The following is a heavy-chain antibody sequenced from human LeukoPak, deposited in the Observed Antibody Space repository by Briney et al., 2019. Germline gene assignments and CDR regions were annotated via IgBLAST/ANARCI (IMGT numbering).Heavy chain of an antibody. J-gene: IGHJ5*02. Sequence: SETLSLTCTVSGGSISSYYWSWIRQPPGKGLEWIGYIYYSGSTNYNPSLKSRVTISVDTSKNQFSLKLSSVTAADTAVYYCARVDEYYDILTTPKIWFDPWGQGTLVTVSS. CDR2: IYYSGST. CDR3: ARVDEYYDILTTPKIWFDP. V-gene: IGHV4-59*01. D-gene: IGHD3-9*01. CDR1: GGSISSYY.